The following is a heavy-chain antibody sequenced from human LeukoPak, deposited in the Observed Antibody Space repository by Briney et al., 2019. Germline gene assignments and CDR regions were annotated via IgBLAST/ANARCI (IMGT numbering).Heavy chain of an antibody. CDR2: ISWNSGSI. Sequence: GRSLRLSCAASGFTFDDYAMHWVRQAPGKGLEWVSGISWNSGSIGYADSVEGRVSISRDNPKNTLYLQMKSLRDEDTAVYYCAKDVALSTTWLRNWFDPWGQGTLVTVSS. CDR3: AKDVALSTTWLRNWFDP. J-gene: IGHJ5*02. V-gene: IGHV3-9*01. D-gene: IGHD5-12*01. CDR1: GFTFDDYA.